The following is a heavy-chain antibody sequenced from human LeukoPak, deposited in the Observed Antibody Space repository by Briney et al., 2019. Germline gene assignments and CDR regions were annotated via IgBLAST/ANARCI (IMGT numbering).Heavy chain of an antibody. CDR3: ARVGGGYYCSGGSCYFDY. CDR2: ISAYNGNT. J-gene: IGHJ4*02. CDR1: GYTFTSYG. D-gene: IGHD2-15*01. V-gene: IGHV1-18*01. Sequence: GASVKVSCKASGYTFTSYGISWVRQAPGQGLEWMGWISAYNGNTNYAQKLQGRVTMTTDTSTSTAYMELRSLRSDDTAVYYCARVGGGYYCSGGSCYFDYWGQGTLVTVSS.